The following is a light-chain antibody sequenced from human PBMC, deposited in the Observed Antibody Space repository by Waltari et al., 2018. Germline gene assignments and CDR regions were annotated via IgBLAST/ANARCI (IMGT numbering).Light chain of an antibody. CDR3: HQYDNWPPT. J-gene: IGKJ2*01. CDR1: ENIKNK. Sequence: MTQSPATLSVSPGERATLSCRASENIKNKLAWYQQKPGQAPRLLVFGASTRATGIPDRFSGSGSGTDFTLTISSLQSEDFAVYYCHQYDNWPPTFGQGTKLDI. V-gene: IGKV3-15*01. CDR2: GAS.